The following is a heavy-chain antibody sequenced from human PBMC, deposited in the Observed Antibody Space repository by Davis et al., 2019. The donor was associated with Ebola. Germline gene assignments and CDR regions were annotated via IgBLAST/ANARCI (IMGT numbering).Heavy chain of an antibody. CDR2: ISGSGAST. Sequence: GESLKISCVASQFTFIDSPMNWVRQVPGKGPEWVSSISGSGASTYYADSVKGRFTISRDNSENTLFLQMNSLRTEDTAVYYCTTDRAIDARPLFDSWGQGTLVTVSS. CDR3: TTDRAIDARPLFDS. CDR1: QFTFIDSP. D-gene: IGHD2-2*02. V-gene: IGHV3-23*01. J-gene: IGHJ4*02.